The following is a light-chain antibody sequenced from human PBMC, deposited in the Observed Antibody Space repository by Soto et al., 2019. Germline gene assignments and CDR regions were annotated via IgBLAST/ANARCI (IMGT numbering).Light chain of an antibody. CDR2: KVS. Sequence: DVVMTQSPLALSVTLGQPASSYCRSSQSIVYSDGNTYLNWFQQRPCQDPRRLIYKVSNRDSGVPDRFSGSGSGTDVTLKISRVDAEDVGIYYCLQGTHWLLTFGPGTKVDIK. CDR1: QSIVYSDGNTY. V-gene: IGKV2-30*01. J-gene: IGKJ3*01. CDR3: LQGTHWLLT.